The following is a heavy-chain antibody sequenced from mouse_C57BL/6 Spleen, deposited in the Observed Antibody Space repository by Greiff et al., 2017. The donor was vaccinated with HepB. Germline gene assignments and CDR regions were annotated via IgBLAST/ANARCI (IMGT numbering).Heavy chain of an antibody. D-gene: IGHD3-3*01. CDR1: GYTFTSYW. CDR3: ARIEGTWYFDV. Sequence: VQLQQPGAELVKPGASVKLSCKASGYTFTSYWMQWVKQRPGQGLEWIGEIDPSDSYTNYNQKFKGKATLTVDTSSSTAYMQLSSLTSEDSAVYYCARIEGTWYFDVWCTGTTVTVSS. V-gene: IGHV1-50*01. J-gene: IGHJ1*03. CDR2: IDPSDSYT.